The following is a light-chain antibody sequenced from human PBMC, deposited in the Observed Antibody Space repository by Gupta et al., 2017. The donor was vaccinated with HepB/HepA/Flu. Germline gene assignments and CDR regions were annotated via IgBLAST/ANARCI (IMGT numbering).Light chain of an antibody. V-gene: IGLV1-51*02. Sequence: QSVLTQPPSVSAAPGQKVTISHSGSSSNIGNNYVSWYQQRPGTPPKLLIYENNTRPSVIPERFSGSKSGTSATLGITGLQTGDEADYYWGSWDSILIAWVFGGGAKLTVL. CDR1: SSNIGNNY. CDR2: ENN. J-gene: IGLJ3*02. CDR3: GSWDSILIAWV.